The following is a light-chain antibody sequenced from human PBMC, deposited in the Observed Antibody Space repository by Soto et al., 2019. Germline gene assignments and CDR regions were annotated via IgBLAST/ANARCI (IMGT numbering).Light chain of an antibody. CDR2: AAS. Sequence: DIPMTQSPSSLSASVGDRVTITCRASQSISTYINWYQHKPGQAPNLLIYAASTLQSGVPSRFSGGGSGTEFTLTISSLQPEDFATYYCQQSYSTPGTFGQGTKVEIK. CDR3: QQSYSTPGT. J-gene: IGKJ1*01. V-gene: IGKV1-39*01. CDR1: QSISTY.